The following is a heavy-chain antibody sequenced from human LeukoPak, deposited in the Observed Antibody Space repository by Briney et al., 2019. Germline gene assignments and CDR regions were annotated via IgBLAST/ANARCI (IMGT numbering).Heavy chain of an antibody. CDR3: ARGAGASGGRDYYSDC. J-gene: IGHJ4*02. CDR2: ISNDANNK. Sequence: GGSLRLSCAASGFTFSGYALHWGRQASGKGLEGVAVISNDANNKHYADSVKGRFTISRDNSKNTLYLQMNSLRPEDTAVYYCARGAGASGGRDYYSDCWGQGILVAVSS. D-gene: IGHD6-13*01. CDR1: GFTFSGYA. V-gene: IGHV3-30*04.